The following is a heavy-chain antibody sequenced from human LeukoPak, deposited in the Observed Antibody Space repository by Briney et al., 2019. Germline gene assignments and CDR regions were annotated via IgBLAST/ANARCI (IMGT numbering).Heavy chain of an antibody. D-gene: IGHD1-26*01. V-gene: IGHV1-18*01. J-gene: IGHJ4*02. CDR3: ARDPQQLVGATGGGFNF. CDR2: ISAYNGNT. Sequence: ASVKVSCKASGYAFTSYGISWVRQAPGQGLEWMGWISAYNGNTNYAQKVQGRVTMTTDTSTSTAYMELRSLRSDDTAVYYCARDPQQLVGATGGGFNFWGQGTLVTVSS. CDR1: GYAFTSYG.